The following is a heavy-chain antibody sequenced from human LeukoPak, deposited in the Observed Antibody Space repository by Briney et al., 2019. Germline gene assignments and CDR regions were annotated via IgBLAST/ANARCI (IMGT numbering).Heavy chain of an antibody. Sequence: ASVKVSCKASGYTFTGYYMHWVRQAPGQGLEWMGWVNPNSGGTNYAQKFQGRVTMTRDTSISTAYMELSRLRSDDTAVYYCARVSRLTFPTTDYYYYYGMDVWGQGTTVTVSS. J-gene: IGHJ6*02. CDR2: VNPNSGGT. CDR1: GYTFTGYY. CDR3: ARVSRLTFPTTDYYYYYGMDV. D-gene: IGHD4-11*01. V-gene: IGHV1-2*02.